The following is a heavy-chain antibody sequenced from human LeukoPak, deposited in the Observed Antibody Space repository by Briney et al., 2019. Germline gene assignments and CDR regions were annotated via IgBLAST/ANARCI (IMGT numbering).Heavy chain of an antibody. CDR3: TGGCFRQLLDG. V-gene: IGHV3-30-3*01. CDR2: ISYDGSNK. D-gene: IGHD3-10*01. Sequence: GGSLRLSCAASGFTFSSYAMHWVRQAPGKGLEWVAVISYDGSNKYYADSVKGRFTISRDNSKNTLYLQMNSLQTEDTAVYCYTGGCFRQLLDGWGQGTLVTVSS. CDR1: GFTFSSYA. J-gene: IGHJ4*02.